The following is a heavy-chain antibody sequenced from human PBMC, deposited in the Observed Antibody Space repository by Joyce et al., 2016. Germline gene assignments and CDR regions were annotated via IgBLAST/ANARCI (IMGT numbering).Heavy chain of an antibody. D-gene: IGHD6-19*01. V-gene: IGHV2-26*01. CDR1: GFSLTNATMG. CDR3: ARITGAQWLALTHLDS. CDR2: IFSNDGY. Sequence: QVTLKESGPVLVKPTETLTLTCTVSGFSLTNATMGVSWIRQPPGKALEWLAHIFSNDGYSYNTALKSRLTISKDTSKSQVVLTMTNMDPVDTATYYCARITGAQWLALTHLDSWGQGTLVTVSS. J-gene: IGHJ4*02.